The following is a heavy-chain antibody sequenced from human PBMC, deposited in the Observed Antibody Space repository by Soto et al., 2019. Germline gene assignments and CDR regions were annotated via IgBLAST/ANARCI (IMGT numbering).Heavy chain of an antibody. J-gene: IGHJ4*02. Sequence: GLDLEWLALIYWDDDKRYSPSLKSRLTITKDTSKNQVVLTMTNMDPVDTATYYCSHRSRYDSSGYFDYWGQGTLVTVSS. CDR2: IYWDDDK. CDR3: SHRSRYDSSGYFDY. V-gene: IGHV2-5*02. D-gene: IGHD3-22*01.